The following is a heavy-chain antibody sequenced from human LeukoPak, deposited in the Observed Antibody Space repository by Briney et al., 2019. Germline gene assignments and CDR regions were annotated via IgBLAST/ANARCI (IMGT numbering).Heavy chain of an antibody. V-gene: IGHV3-21*01. Sequence: GGSLRLSCEASGFTFSTYSMNWVRQAPGQGLVWVSSISSSSTYIYYADSVKGRFTISRDNSKNLLYLQMNNLRAEDTAVYYCARWDRFHGVWGQGTLVTVSS. CDR2: ISSSSTYI. CDR1: GFTFSTYS. CDR3: ARWDRFHGV. J-gene: IGHJ4*02. D-gene: IGHD1-14*01.